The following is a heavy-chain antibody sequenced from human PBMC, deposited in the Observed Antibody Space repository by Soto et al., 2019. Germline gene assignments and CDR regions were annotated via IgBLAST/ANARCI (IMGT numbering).Heavy chain of an antibody. CDR1: GFTFSRYW. J-gene: IGHJ6*02. CDR3: ASNYAYAEGYYWYGIDV. D-gene: IGHD3-16*01. V-gene: IGHV3-74*01. Sequence: EVQLVESGGGLVLPGGSLRLSCAASGFTFSRYWMHWVRQAPGKGLVWVSRISSYGSDTRYADSVKGRFTISRDNAKNTLYPQMNSLRADDTAVYYCASNYAYAEGYYWYGIDVWGQGTTVTVSS. CDR2: ISSYGSDT.